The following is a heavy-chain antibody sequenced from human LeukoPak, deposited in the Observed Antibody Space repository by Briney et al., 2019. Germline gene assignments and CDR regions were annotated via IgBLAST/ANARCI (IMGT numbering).Heavy chain of an antibody. V-gene: IGHV3-23*01. CDR1: GFAFSTYA. D-gene: IGHD3-3*01. CDR2: IFGSGAGI. Sequence: PGGSLRLSCTASGFAFSTYAMNWVPQAPGKGLEWVSVIFGSGAGINYADSVKGRFTISRDNSKNTLYLQMNTLRAEDTAIYYCAKDRIPDGFYSLDHWGQGALVTVSS. CDR3: AKDRIPDGFYSLDH. J-gene: IGHJ4*02.